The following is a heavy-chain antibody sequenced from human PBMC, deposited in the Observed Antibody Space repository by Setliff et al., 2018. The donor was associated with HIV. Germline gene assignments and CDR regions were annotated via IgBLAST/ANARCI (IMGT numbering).Heavy chain of an antibody. CDR2: TYISGNS. Sequence: LSLTCSVSGGPIRSGDYYWTWIRQPAGKGLEWIGHTYISGNSNYNPSLKSRVTISIDTSKNQFSLKLSSVTAADTAVYYCARDLRDLSDYGDAYYYYMDVWGKGTKVTVSS. D-gene: IGHD4-17*01. CDR1: GGPIRSGDYY. V-gene: IGHV4-61*09. CDR3: ARDLRDLSDYGDAYYYYMDV. J-gene: IGHJ6*03.